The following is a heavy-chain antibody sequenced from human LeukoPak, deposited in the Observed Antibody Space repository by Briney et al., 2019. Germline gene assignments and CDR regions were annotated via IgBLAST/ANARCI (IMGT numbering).Heavy chain of an antibody. V-gene: IGHV4-59*11. CDR3: AKNSPLSASDI. D-gene: IGHD2/OR15-2a*01. CDR2: IYYTGIT. J-gene: IGHJ3*02. Sequence: SETLSLTCTVSGGSISGQYWSLIRQPPGKGLEWIGYIYYTGITNYNPSLKSRVTISIDKSKNQFSLKLTSVTAADTAVYYCAKNSPLSASDIWGQGTMVTVSS. CDR1: GGSISGQY.